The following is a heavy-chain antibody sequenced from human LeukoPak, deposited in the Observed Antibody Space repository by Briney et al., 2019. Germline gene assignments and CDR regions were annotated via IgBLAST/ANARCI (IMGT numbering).Heavy chain of an antibody. D-gene: IGHD3-10*01. CDR3: ARVRTMVRGVNSGMDV. CDR2: IYYSGST. J-gene: IGHJ6*02. V-gene: IGHV4-39*01. CDR1: GGSISSSSYY. Sequence: LETLSLTCTVSGGSISSSSYYWGWIRQPPGKGLEWIGSIYYSGSTYYNPSLKSRVTISVDTSKNQFSLKLSSVTAADTAVYYCARVRTMVRGVNSGMDVWGQGTTVTVSS.